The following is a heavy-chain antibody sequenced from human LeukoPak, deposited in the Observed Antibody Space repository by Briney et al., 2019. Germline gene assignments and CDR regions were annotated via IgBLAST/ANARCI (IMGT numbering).Heavy chain of an antibody. CDR1: GFTFSRYS. J-gene: IGHJ3*02. V-gene: IGHV3-21*01. Sequence: PGGSLRLSCAASGFTFSRYSMNWVRQAPGKGLEWVSSISSSSSYIYYADSVRGRFTISRDNAKNSLYLQMNSLRAEDTAVYYCARGAYDLVGSGAFDIWGQGTMVTVSS. CDR3: ARGAYDLVGSGAFDI. CDR2: ISSSSSYI. D-gene: IGHD3-22*01.